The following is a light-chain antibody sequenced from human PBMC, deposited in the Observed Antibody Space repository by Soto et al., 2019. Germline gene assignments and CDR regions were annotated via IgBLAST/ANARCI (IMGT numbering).Light chain of an antibody. Sequence: ETVMTQSPATLSVSPGERATLSCRASQTISSDLAWYQQKPGQAPRLLIYDASTRATGIPARFSGSGSGAEYTLTISSLQSEDFAVYYCQHYNNWPNTFGQGTKRESK. J-gene: IGKJ2*01. CDR1: QTISSD. V-gene: IGKV3-15*01. CDR2: DAS. CDR3: QHYNNWPNT.